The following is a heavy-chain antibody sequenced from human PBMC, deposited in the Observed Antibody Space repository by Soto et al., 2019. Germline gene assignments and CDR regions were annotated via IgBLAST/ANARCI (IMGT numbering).Heavy chain of an antibody. D-gene: IGHD2-21*01. Sequence: EVQLVESGGSLVQPGGSLRLSCAASGFTFGSYWMTWVRQAPGKGLEWVANIKQDGSEKYYVDSVKGRFIISRDNAKNSLFLQMSSLRVDDTAMYYCARDPRGHYSFYSWGHVTLVTVSS. CDR1: GFTFGSYW. CDR2: IKQDGSEK. CDR3: ARDPRGHYSFYS. V-gene: IGHV3-7*03. J-gene: IGHJ5*01.